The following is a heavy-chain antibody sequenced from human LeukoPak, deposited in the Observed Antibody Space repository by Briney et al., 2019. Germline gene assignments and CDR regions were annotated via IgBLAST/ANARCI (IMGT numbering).Heavy chain of an antibody. J-gene: IGHJ6*02. Sequence: GGSLRLSCAASGFTFSSYSMNWVRQAPGKGLEWVSYISSSSNAIYYADSVKGRFTISRDNAKNSLYLQMNSLRDEDTAVYYCASGGGLYSYYGMDVWGQGTTVTVPS. CDR1: GFTFSSYS. CDR2: ISSSSNAI. D-gene: IGHD2-21*01. CDR3: ASGGGLYSYYGMDV. V-gene: IGHV3-48*02.